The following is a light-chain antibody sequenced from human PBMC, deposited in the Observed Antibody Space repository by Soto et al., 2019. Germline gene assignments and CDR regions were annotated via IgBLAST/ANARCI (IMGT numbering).Light chain of an antibody. J-gene: IGKJ2*01. CDR2: WAS. V-gene: IGKV4-1*01. CDR3: QQYYSTPQNT. Sequence: DIVMTQSPDSLAVSLGERATINCKSSQSVLYSSNNKNYLAWYQQKPGQPPKLLIYWASTRESGVPDRFSGSGSETDVTLTISSLQAEDVAVYYCQQYYSTPQNTFGQGTKLEIK. CDR1: QSVLYSSNNKNY.